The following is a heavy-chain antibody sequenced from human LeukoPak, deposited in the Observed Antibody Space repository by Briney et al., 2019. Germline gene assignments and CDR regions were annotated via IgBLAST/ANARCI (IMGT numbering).Heavy chain of an antibody. J-gene: IGHJ4*02. CDR3: ARDRDYYGSDYFDY. Sequence: GGSLRLSCAASGFTFSSYSMNWVRQAPGKGLEGVASISSSSSYIYYADSVKGRFTISRDNAKNSLYLQMNSLRAEDTAVYYCARDRDYYGSDYFDYWGQGTLVTVSS. CDR1: GFTFSSYS. CDR2: ISSSSSYI. V-gene: IGHV3-21*01. D-gene: IGHD3-10*01.